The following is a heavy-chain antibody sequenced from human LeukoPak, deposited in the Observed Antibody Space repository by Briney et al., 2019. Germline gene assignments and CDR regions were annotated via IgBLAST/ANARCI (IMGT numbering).Heavy chain of an antibody. V-gene: IGHV1-69*06. J-gene: IGHJ4*02. D-gene: IGHD3-10*01. CDR1: GGTFSSYA. CDR3: AREGWFGELFPPTLDY. CDR2: IIPIFGTA. Sequence: SVTVSCKASGGTFSSYAISWVRQAPGQGREWMGGIIPIFGTANYAQKFQGRVTITADKSTSTAYMELSSLRSEDTAVYYCAREGWFGELFPPTLDYWGQGTLVTVSS.